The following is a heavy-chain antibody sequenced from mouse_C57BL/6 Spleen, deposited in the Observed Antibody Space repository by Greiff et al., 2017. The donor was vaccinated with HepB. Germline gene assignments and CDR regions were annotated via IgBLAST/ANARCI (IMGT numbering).Heavy chain of an antibody. J-gene: IGHJ1*03. CDR2: IHPDSGST. Sequence: QVQLQQPGAELVKPGASVKLSCKASGYTFTSYWMHWVKQRPGQGLEWIGMIHPDSGSTNYNEKFKSKATLTVDKSSSTAYMQLSSLTSEDSAVYYCARGGYGSSYWDFDVWGTGTTVTVSS. D-gene: IGHD1-1*01. CDR1: GYTFTSYW. V-gene: IGHV1-64*01. CDR3: ARGGYGSSYWDFDV.